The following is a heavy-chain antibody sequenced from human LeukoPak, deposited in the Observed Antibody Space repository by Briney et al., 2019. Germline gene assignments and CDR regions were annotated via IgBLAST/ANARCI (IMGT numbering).Heavy chain of an antibody. CDR2: ISSSSTYI. CDR1: GFTFNIYS. J-gene: IGHJ3*02. CDR3: ARVLGYYCSNTLCAFDI. Sequence: GGSLRLSCAVSGFTFNIYSMIWVRQASGKGLERVSSISSSSTYIYYADSVKGRFTISRDNAKNSLNLQMNSLRAEDTAVYYCARVLGYYCSNTLCAFDIWGQGTVVTVSS. D-gene: IGHD2-2*01. V-gene: IGHV3-21*01.